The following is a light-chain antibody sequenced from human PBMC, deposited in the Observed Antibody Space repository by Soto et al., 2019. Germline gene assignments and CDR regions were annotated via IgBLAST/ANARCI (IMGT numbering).Light chain of an antibody. CDR3: QQYNNWWT. CDR2: GAS. V-gene: IGKV3-20*01. CDR1: QSVTSNY. Sequence: EILLTQSPGTLSLSPGERATLSCRASQSVTSNYLAWYQQKPGKAPRLLIYGASSRATGIPDRLSGSGSGTDFTLTIRSLQSEDFGVYYCQQYNNWWTFGQGTKVDIK. J-gene: IGKJ1*01.